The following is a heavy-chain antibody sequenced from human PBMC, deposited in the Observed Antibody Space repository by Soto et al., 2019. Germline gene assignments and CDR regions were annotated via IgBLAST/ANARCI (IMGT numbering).Heavy chain of an antibody. V-gene: IGHV5-51*01. D-gene: IGHD3-22*01. CDR2: IYPGDSDT. CDR3: ATYYDSSGYYGY. Sequence: GASLKISCTVSGYSFTSYWIGWVRQMPGKGLEWMGIIYPGDSDTRYSPSFQGQVIISADKSISTAYLQWSSLKASDTAMYYCATYYDSSGYYGYWGQGTLVTVSS. CDR1: GYSFTSYW. J-gene: IGHJ4*02.